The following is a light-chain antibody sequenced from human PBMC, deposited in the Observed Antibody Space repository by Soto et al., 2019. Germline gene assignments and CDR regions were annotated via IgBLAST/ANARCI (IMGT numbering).Light chain of an antibody. Sequence: EIVLTHSPGTLSLSQGEIATLSCRASQTVNNNYVAWYQQKPGQAPRLLIYRASSRATGVPDRFSGSGSGTDFTLTISGLEPEDFALYYCQQYGDAPITFGQGTRLEIK. CDR1: QTVNNNY. CDR3: QQYGDAPIT. J-gene: IGKJ5*01. CDR2: RAS. V-gene: IGKV3-20*01.